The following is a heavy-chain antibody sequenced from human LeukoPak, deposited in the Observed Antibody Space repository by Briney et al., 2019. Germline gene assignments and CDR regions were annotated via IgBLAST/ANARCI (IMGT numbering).Heavy chain of an antibody. CDR1: GYTFTSYY. V-gene: IGHV1-46*01. J-gene: IGHJ6*02. CDR2: INPSGGST. Sequence: ASVKVSCKASGYTFTSYYMHWVRQAPGQGLEWMGIINPSGGSTSYAQKFQGRVTMTRDTSTSTVYMELSSLRSEDTAVYYCAREFVGYSGGWYINGMDVWGQGTTVTVSS. D-gene: IGHD6-19*01. CDR3: AREFVGYSGGWYINGMDV.